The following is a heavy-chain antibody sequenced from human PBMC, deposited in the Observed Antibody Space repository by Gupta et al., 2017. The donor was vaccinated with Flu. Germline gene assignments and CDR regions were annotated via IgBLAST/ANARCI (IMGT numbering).Heavy chain of an antibody. J-gene: IGHJ4*02. Sequence: TFTGYYMHWVRQAPGQGLEWMGWINPNSGGTNYAQKFQGRVTMTRDTSISTAYMELSRLRSDDTAVYYCARGGYSSGWYFYWGQGTLVTVSS. CDR3: ARGGYSSGWYFY. V-gene: IGHV1-2*02. CDR2: INPNSGGT. D-gene: IGHD6-19*01. CDR1: TFTGYY.